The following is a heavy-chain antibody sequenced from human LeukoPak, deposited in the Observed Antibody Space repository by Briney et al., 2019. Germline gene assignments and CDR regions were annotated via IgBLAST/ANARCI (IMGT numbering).Heavy chain of an antibody. CDR2: IYYSGST. D-gene: IGHD3-10*01. V-gene: IGHV4-30-4*08. CDR3: ARDIYPKIWFGESHFDY. J-gene: IGHJ4*02. Sequence: PSETLSLTCTVSGGSISSGDYYWSWIRQPPGKGLEWIGYIYYSGSTYYNPSLKSRVTISVDTSKNQFSLKLSSVTAADTAVYYCARDIYPKIWFGESHFDYWGQGTLVTVSS. CDR1: GGSISSGDYY.